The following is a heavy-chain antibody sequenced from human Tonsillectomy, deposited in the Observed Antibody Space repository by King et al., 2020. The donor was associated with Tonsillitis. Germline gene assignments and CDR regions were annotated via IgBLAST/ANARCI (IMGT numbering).Heavy chain of an antibody. J-gene: IGHJ4*02. CDR3: ARDPAYGGNSGFVY. Sequence: QLVQSGGGVVQPGRSLRLSCAASGFTFSSNGMHWVRQAPGKGLEWVAVISYDGRTKYYADSVMGRFTISRDNSKNTLYLQMNFLRAEDTAVYYCARDPAYGGNSGFVYWGQGTLVTVSS. CDR1: GFTFSSNG. V-gene: IGHV3-33*05. CDR2: ISYDGRTK. D-gene: IGHD4-23*01.